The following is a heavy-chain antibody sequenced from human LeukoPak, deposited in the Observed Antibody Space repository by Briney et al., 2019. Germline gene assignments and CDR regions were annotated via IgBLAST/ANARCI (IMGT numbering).Heavy chain of an antibody. V-gene: IGHV4-4*07. D-gene: IGHD6-6*01. CDR1: GGSISSYY. CDR2: IYTSGST. J-gene: IGHJ5*02. CDR3: ARELAAREDRWFDP. Sequence: NASETLSLTCTVSGGSISSYYWSWIRQPAGKGLEWIGRIYTSGSTNYNPSLKSRVTMSVDTSKNQFSLKLSSVTAADTAVYYCARELAAREDRWFDPWGQGTLVTVSS.